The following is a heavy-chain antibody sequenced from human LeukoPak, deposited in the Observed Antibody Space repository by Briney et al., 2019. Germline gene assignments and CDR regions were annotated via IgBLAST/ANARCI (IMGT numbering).Heavy chain of an antibody. CDR3: ARDHCSSTTCYFED. J-gene: IGHJ4*02. CDR1: GFTFDDFG. D-gene: IGHD2-2*01. CDR2: ISWNGANT. Sequence: PGASLRLSCVASGFTFDDFGLSWVRQVPGRGLEWVARISWNGANTGYADSVKGRFTISRDNAENSLFLQMNSLTADDTALYYCARDHCSSTTCYFEDWGQGTLVTVSS. V-gene: IGHV3-20*04.